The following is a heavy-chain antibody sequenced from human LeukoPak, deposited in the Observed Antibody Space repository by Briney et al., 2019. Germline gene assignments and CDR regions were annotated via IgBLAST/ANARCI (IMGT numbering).Heavy chain of an antibody. CDR2: IKQDGSEK. Sequence: GGSLRLSCAASGFTFSSYGMHWVRQAPGRGLEWVANIKQDGSEKYYVDSVKGRFTISRDNAKNSLYLQMNSLRAEDTAVYYCARVCNGVYCGGDAFDIWGQGAMVTVSS. CDR1: GFTFSSYG. D-gene: IGHD2-21*01. CDR3: ARVCNGVYCGGDAFDI. V-gene: IGHV3-7*01. J-gene: IGHJ3*02.